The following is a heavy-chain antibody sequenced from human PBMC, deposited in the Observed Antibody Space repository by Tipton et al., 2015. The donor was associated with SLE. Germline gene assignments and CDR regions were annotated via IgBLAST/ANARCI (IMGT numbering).Heavy chain of an antibody. CDR1: GGSFSGYY. Sequence: TLSLTCAVYGGSFSGYYWSWVRQPPGKGLEWIGEIYHSGSTNYNPSLKSRVTISVDTSKNQFSLKLSSVTAADTAVYYCARAPGMIAVITSFDYWGQGTLVTVSS. V-gene: IGHV4-34*01. CDR3: ARAPGMIAVITSFDY. D-gene: IGHD3-22*01. CDR2: IYHSGST. J-gene: IGHJ4*02.